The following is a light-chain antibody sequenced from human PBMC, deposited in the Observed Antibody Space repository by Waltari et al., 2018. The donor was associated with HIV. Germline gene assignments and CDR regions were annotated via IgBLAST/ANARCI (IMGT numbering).Light chain of an antibody. CDR3: QQYNKWPRT. Sequence: EIVMTQSPATLSVSPGERGHLSCRASENINTTLAWYQLKPGQAPRLLISGASTRATGIPARFSGSGSGTDFTLNIGTLQSEDFAVYYCQQYNKWPRTFGRGTKVEI. CDR1: ENINTT. J-gene: IGKJ4*02. V-gene: IGKV3-15*01. CDR2: GAS.